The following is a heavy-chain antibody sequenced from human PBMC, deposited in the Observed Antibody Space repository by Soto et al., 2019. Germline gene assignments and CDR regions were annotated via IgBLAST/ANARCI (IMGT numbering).Heavy chain of an antibody. J-gene: IGHJ3*02. Sequence: XETLSLTCTVSGGSISSYYWSWIRQPPGKGLEWIGYIYYSGSTNYNPSLKSRVTISVDTSKNQFSLKLSSVTAADTAVYYCARVDRLRLGELRNPFDIWGKGTMVTVSS. V-gene: IGHV4-59*01. CDR3: ARVDRLRLGELRNPFDI. D-gene: IGHD3-16*01. CDR2: IYYSGST. CDR1: GGSISSYY.